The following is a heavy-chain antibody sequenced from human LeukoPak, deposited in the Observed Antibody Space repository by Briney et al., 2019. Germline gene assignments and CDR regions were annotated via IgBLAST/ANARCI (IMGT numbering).Heavy chain of an antibody. CDR3: ARDFGYSSGFDP. CDR2: INHSGST. Sequence: SETLSLTCAVYGGSFSGYYWSWIRQPPGKGLEWIGEINHSGSTNYNPSLKSRVTISVDTSKNQFSLKLSSVTAADTAVYYCARDFGYSSGFDPWGQGTLVTVSS. V-gene: IGHV4-34*01. J-gene: IGHJ5*02. CDR1: GGSFSGYY. D-gene: IGHD6-19*01.